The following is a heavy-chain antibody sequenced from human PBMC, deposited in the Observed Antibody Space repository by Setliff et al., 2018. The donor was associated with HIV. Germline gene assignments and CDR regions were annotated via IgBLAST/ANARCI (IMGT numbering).Heavy chain of an antibody. V-gene: IGHV3-11*06. CDR1: GFTFSDYY. D-gene: IGHD6-13*01. Sequence: PGGSLRLSCAASGFTFSDYYMSWIRQAPGKGLEWVSYISSSSSYTNYADSVKGRFTISRDNAKNTLYLQMNSLRAEDTAVYYCASLIAAAGTGSDWFDPWGQGTLVTVSS. CDR2: ISSSSSYT. J-gene: IGHJ5*02. CDR3: ASLIAAAGTGSDWFDP.